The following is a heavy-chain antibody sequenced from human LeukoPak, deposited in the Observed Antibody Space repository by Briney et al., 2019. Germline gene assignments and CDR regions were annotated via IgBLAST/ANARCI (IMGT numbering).Heavy chain of an antibody. CDR2: ISSGSAAI. V-gene: IGHV3-48*01. CDR1: GFTFSSYS. Sequence: GGSLRLSCAVSGFTFSSYSMTWVRQAPGKGLEWVSYISSGSAAIYYEDSVKGRFTISRDNANNSLFLQMSSLRAEDTAMYYCARPGGSGNFYIYWGQGTLVTVSS. CDR3: ARPGGSGNFYIY. D-gene: IGHD3-10*01. J-gene: IGHJ4*02.